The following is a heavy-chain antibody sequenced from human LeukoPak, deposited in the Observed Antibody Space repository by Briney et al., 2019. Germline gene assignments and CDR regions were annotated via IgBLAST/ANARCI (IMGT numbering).Heavy chain of an antibody. CDR2: MYYRGSA. J-gene: IGHJ4*02. CDR1: GGSISSSNYY. D-gene: IGHD3-22*01. Sequence: SETLSLTCTVSGGSISSSNYYWGWIRQPPGKGLEWIGTMYYRGSAYYNPSLKSRVTISVDTSKNQFSLKLSSVTAADTAVYYCVRQWMRDSGAYYDFHHWGQGTLVTVST. CDR3: VRQWMRDSGAYYDFHH. V-gene: IGHV4-39*01.